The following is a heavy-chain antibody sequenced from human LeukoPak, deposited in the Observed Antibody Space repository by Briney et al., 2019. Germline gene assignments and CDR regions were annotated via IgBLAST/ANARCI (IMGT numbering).Heavy chain of an antibody. V-gene: IGHV1-69*05. J-gene: IGHJ6*03. Sequence: SVTVSCKASGVTFSSYAIGWVRQAPGQGLEWMGGIIPIFGTANYAQKLEGRVTITTDESTSTAYMELSSLRSEDTAVYYCASKDRGYSYGSYYYYYYMDVWGKGTTVTVSS. CDR1: GVTFSSYA. D-gene: IGHD5-18*01. CDR3: ASKDRGYSYGSYYYYYYMDV. CDR2: IIPIFGTA.